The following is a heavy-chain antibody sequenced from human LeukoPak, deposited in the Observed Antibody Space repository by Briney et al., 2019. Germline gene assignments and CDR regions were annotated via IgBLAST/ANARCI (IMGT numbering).Heavy chain of an antibody. Sequence: SETLSLTCTVSGGSISGSTYYWGWIRQPPGKGLEWIGSIYYSGTTYYNPSLKSRLTISVDTSKNQFSLKLSSVTAADTAVYYCARNMVLNWFDPWGQGTLVTVSS. J-gene: IGHJ5*02. CDR1: GGSISGSTYY. CDR3: ARNMVLNWFDP. D-gene: IGHD3-10*01. V-gene: IGHV4-39*07. CDR2: IYYSGTT.